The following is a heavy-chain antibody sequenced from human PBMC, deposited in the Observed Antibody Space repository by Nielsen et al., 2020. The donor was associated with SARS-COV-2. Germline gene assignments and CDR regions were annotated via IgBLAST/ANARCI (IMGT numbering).Heavy chain of an antibody. CDR2: IYSGGST. CDR1: GFTVSSNY. CDR3: ARDRGDWTGYFDL. V-gene: IGHV3-53*01. Sequence: GGSLRLSCAASGFTVSSNYMSWVRQAPGKGQEWVSVIYSGGSTYYADSVKGRFTISRDNSKNTLYLQMNSLRAEDTAVYYCARDRGDWTGYFDLWGRGTLVTVSS. J-gene: IGHJ2*01. D-gene: IGHD3-10*01.